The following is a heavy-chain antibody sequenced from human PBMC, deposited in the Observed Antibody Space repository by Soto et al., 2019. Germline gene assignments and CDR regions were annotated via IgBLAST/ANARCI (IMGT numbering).Heavy chain of an antibody. CDR2: INAGSGNT. D-gene: IGHD3-3*02. Sequence: QAQLVQSGAEMNKPGASVKVSCKATGYTFSAYTMNWVRQAPGQSLEWMGWINAGSGNTKYSQNFQGRVSITRYTSASTVYMELTGLTSEDTAVYYCARDTETLGPRANDALDIWGQGTMVTVSS. CDR3: ARDTETLGPRANDALDI. V-gene: IGHV1-3*01. J-gene: IGHJ3*02. CDR1: GYTFSAYT.